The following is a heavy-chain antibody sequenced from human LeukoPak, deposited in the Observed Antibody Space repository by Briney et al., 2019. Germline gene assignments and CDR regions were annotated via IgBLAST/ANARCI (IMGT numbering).Heavy chain of an antibody. V-gene: IGHV1-18*01. CDR1: GYTFASYG. Sequence: VASVKVSCEASGYTFASYGISWVRQAPGQGLEWMGWISAYNGNTNYAQKFQGRITMTSDTSTSTVYMELSSLRSEDTALYYCARDLISGDWTWDIWGQGTMVTVSS. J-gene: IGHJ3*02. CDR2: ISAYNGNT. CDR3: ARDLISGDWTWDI. D-gene: IGHD2-21*02.